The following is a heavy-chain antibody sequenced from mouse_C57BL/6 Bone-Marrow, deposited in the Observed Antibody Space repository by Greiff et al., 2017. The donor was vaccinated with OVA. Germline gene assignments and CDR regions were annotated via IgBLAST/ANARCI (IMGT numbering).Heavy chain of an antibody. J-gene: IGHJ4*01. Sequence: VKVVESGAELMKPGASVKLSCKATGYTFTGYWIEWVKRRPGHGLEWIGEILPGSGSTNYNEKFKGKATFTADTSSNTAYMQLSSLTTEDSAIYYCAKPLIYYYGSSYFYYAMDYWGQGTSVTVSS. V-gene: IGHV1-9*01. D-gene: IGHD1-1*01. CDR1: GYTFTGYW. CDR3: AKPLIYYYGSSYFYYAMDY. CDR2: ILPGSGST.